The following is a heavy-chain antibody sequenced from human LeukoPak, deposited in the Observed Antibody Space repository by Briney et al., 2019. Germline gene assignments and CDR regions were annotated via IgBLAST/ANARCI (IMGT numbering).Heavy chain of an antibody. V-gene: IGHV3-7*01. D-gene: IGHD3-10*01. Sequence: GGSLRLSCAASGFTFSDYWMNWVRQAPGKGLEWVANIKQDGGETYYVDSVKGRFTISRDNAKNSLYLQMNSLRAEDTAVYYCARSTRWFGELLSANNWFDPWGQGTLVTVSS. CDR1: GFTFSDYW. CDR3: ARSTRWFGELLSANNWFDP. CDR2: IKQDGGET. J-gene: IGHJ5*02.